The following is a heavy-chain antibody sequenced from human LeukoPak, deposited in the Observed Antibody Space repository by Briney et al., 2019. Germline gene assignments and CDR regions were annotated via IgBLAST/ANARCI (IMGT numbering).Heavy chain of an antibody. Sequence: ASVKVSCKVSGYTLTELSIHWVRQAPGKGLEWMGGFDPEHGETIYAQKFQGRVTMTEDTSTDTAYMELSSLRSEDTAVYYCATSPGYYFDRGGYIYDYWGQGTLVTVSS. CDR3: ATSPGYYFDRGGYIYDY. CDR1: GYTLTELS. D-gene: IGHD3-22*01. CDR2: FDPEHGET. V-gene: IGHV1-24*01. J-gene: IGHJ4*02.